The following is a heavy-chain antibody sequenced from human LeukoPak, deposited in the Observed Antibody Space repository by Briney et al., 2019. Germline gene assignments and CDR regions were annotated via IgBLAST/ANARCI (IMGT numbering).Heavy chain of an antibody. J-gene: IGHJ4*02. CDR1: GYTLTELS. CDR2: FDPEDGET. V-gene: IGHV1-24*01. CDR3: ATDLSMVRGVINY. Sequence: GASVKVSCKVSGYTLTELSMHWVRQAPGKGLEWMGGFDPEDGETIYAQKFQGRVTMTEDTSTDTAYMGLSSLRSEDTAVYYCATDLSMVRGVINYWGQGTLVTVSS. D-gene: IGHD3-10*01.